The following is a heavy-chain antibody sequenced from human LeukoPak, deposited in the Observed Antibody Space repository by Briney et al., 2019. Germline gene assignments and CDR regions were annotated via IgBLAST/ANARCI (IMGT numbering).Heavy chain of an antibody. J-gene: IGHJ4*02. CDR3: GGGSGCIDY. CDR2: IKQDGSEK. Sequence: GGSLRLSCAASGFTFSSYWMSWVRQAPGKGLEWVANIKQDGSEKCYVDSVKGRFTISRDNAKNSLYLQMNSLRAEDTAVYYCGGGSGCIDYWGQGTLVTVSS. CDR1: GFTFSSYW. D-gene: IGHD6-19*01. V-gene: IGHV3-7*01.